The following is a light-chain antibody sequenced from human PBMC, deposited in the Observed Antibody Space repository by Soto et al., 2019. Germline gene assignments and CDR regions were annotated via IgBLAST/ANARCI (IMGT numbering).Light chain of an antibody. V-gene: IGLV2-14*01. Sequence: QSALTQPAAMSWSPGQSITISCTVTSSDVGANNFVSWYQQHPGKAPKLMICEVSNRPSGVSNRFSGSKSGNTASLTISGLQAEDEADYYCNSYTNTGARVFGTGTKVTVL. CDR3: NSYTNTGARV. CDR2: EVS. J-gene: IGLJ1*01. CDR1: SSDVGANNF.